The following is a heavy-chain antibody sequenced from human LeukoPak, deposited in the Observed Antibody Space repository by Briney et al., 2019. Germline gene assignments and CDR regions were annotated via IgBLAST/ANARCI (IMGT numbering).Heavy chain of an antibody. CDR3: ARGRSLSDYVWGSYRYLGNWFDP. V-gene: IGHV4-34*01. D-gene: IGHD3-16*02. CDR2: INHSGST. Sequence: KASETLSLTCAVYGGSFSGYYWSWIRQPPGKGLEWIGEINHSGSTNYNPSLKSRVTISVDTSKNQFSLKLSSVTAADTAVYYCARGRSLSDYVWGSYRYLGNWFDPWGQGTLVTVSS. J-gene: IGHJ5*02. CDR1: GGSFSGYY.